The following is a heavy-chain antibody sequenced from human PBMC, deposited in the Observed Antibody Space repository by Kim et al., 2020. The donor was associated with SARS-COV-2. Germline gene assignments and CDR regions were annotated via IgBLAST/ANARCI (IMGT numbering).Heavy chain of an antibody. J-gene: IGHJ4*02. Sequence: QGRVTITRDTSASTAYMELSSLRSEDTAVYYCARDGGVGYSSSWYGEYFDYWGQGTLVTVSS. CDR3: ARDGGVGYSSSWYGEYFDY. D-gene: IGHD6-13*01. V-gene: IGHV1-3*01.